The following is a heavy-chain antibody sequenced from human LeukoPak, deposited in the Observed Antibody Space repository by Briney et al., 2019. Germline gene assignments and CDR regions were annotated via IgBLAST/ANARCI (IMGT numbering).Heavy chain of an antibody. CDR1: GFTFSDYS. J-gene: IGHJ5*02. D-gene: IGHD3-10*01. Sequence: TGGSLRLSCAASGFTFSDYSLSWIRQAPGKGLEWVSYITSSGSTIYYADSVKGRFTISRDNAKNSLYLQMNSLRAEDTAVYYCVRALGTMVRGVIGTWGQGTLVTVSS. V-gene: IGHV3-11*04. CDR3: VRALGTMVRGVIGT. CDR2: ITSSGSTI.